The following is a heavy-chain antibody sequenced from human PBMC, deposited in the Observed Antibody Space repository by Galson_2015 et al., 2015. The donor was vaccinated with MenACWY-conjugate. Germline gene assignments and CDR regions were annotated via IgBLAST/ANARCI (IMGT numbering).Heavy chain of an antibody. D-gene: IGHD5-18*01. CDR2: IYTGGDT. CDR3: ASRREVASSYGYLDL. CDR1: GFTVGSDY. Sequence: SLRLSCAASGFTVGSDYMAWVRQSPGKGLEWVSLIYTGGDTYYPGSVTGRFTISRDNSKNTVYLQMHSLRVEDTAVYYCASRREVASSYGYLDLWGQGTLVTVSS. V-gene: IGHV3-66*01. J-gene: IGHJ4*02.